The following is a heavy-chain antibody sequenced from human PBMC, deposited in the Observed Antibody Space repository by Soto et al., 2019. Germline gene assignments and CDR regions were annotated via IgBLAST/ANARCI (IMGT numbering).Heavy chain of an antibody. D-gene: IGHD2-2*01. CDR1: GGTFSSYA. J-gene: IGHJ6*02. CDR3: ARSQGSTTSLEIYYYYYYGMDV. Sequence: QVQLVQSGAEVKKPGSSVKVSCKASGGTFSSYAISWVRQAPGQGLEWMGGIIPISGTANYAQKFQGRVTITADESTSTAYMELSSLRSEGTAMYYCARSQGSTTSLEIYYYYYYGMDVWGQGTTVTVSS. CDR2: IIPISGTA. V-gene: IGHV1-69*01.